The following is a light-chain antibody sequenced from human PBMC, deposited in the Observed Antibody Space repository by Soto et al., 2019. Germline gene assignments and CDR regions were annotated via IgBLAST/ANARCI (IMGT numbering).Light chain of an antibody. CDR1: SSNIGSNT. Sequence: QSALTQPPSASGTPGQRVTISCSGSSSNIGSNTVNWYQQLPGTAPKLLIYSNSQRPSGVPDRFSGSKSGTSASLAISGLQSEDEADYYCAAWDDSLNGPLFGGGTKLTVL. V-gene: IGLV1-44*01. CDR2: SNS. J-gene: IGLJ2*01. CDR3: AAWDDSLNGPL.